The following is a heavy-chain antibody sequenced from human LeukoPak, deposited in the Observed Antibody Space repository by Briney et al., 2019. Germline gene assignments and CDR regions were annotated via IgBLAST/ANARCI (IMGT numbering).Heavy chain of an antibody. V-gene: IGHV3-33*01. Sequence: PGRSLRLSCAASGFTFSSYDMHWVRQAPGKGLEWVAVLWYDGSNTYYADSVKGRFTITRDNSKNTLYLQMNSLRAEDTAVYYCAREKDRVFDYWGQGTLVTVSS. CDR1: GFTFSSYD. J-gene: IGHJ4*02. D-gene: IGHD1-14*01. CDR3: AREKDRVFDY. CDR2: LWYDGSNT.